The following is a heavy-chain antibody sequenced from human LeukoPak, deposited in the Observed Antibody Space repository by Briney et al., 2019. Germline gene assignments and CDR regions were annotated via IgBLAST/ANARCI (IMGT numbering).Heavy chain of an antibody. Sequence: GESLKISCKGSGYSFTSYWIGWVRQMPGKGLEWMGIIYPGDSDTRYSPSFQGQVTISADKSISTAYLQWSSLKASDTAMYYCARQGDYCGGGSCVDYWGQGTLVTVSS. CDR2: IYPGDSDT. D-gene: IGHD2-15*01. V-gene: IGHV5-51*01. CDR3: ARQGDYCGGGSCVDY. CDR1: GYSFTSYW. J-gene: IGHJ4*02.